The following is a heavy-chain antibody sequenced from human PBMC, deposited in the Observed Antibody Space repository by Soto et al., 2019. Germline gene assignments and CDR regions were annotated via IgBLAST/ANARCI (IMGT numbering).Heavy chain of an antibody. V-gene: IGHV3-74*01. D-gene: IGHD2-21*02. J-gene: IGHJ4*02. CDR2: INGDGSMT. CDR3: ARKRSGDSFEY. CDR1: GFSFSTYW. Sequence: RRSLRLSCAASGFSFSTYWMHWVRQAPGKGLVWVSRINGDGSMTGYADSVKGRFTISRDNAKNTLYLQMNSLRAEDTAVYYCARKRSGDSFEYWGQGT.